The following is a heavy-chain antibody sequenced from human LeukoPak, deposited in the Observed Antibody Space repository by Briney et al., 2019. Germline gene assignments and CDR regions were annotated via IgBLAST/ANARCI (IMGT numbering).Heavy chain of an antibody. V-gene: IGHV3-7*03. J-gene: IGHJ6*02. CDR2: INHNGNVN. D-gene: IGHD3-16*01. CDR1: GFTFSSYW. Sequence: GRSLRLSCAASGFTFSSYWMNWARQAPGKGLEWVASINHNGNVNYYVDSVKGRFTISRDNAKNSLYLQMSNLRAEDTAVYFCARGGGLDVWGQGDTVTVSS. CDR3: ARGGGLDV.